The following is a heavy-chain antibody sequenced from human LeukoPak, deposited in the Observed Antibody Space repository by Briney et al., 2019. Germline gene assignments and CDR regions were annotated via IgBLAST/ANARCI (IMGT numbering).Heavy chain of an antibody. CDR2: IYYSGST. V-gene: IGHV4-39*07. Sequence: PSETLSLTCTVSGGSISSSGYYWGWIRQPPGKGLGWIGNIYYSGSTYYNPSLKSRVTISVDTSKNQFSLKLSSVTAADTAVYYCARGPPPDFDCWGQGTLVTVSS. CDR3: ARGPPPDFDC. J-gene: IGHJ4*02. CDR1: GGSISSSGYY.